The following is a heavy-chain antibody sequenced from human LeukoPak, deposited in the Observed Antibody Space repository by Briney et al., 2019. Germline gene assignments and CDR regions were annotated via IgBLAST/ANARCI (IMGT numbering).Heavy chain of an antibody. J-gene: IGHJ6*02. CDR1: GFTFSTYW. V-gene: IGHV3-7*05. D-gene: IGHD5-12*01. CDR3: ARARVASHPFYYYAMDV. Sequence: GGSLRLSCAASGFTFSTYWMSWVRQAPGKGLEWVANINQGGSEKYSVDSVKGRFTISRDNSKNSLYLQMNSLRAEDTAVYYCARARVASHPFYYYAMDVWGQGTTVTVSS. CDR2: INQGGSEK.